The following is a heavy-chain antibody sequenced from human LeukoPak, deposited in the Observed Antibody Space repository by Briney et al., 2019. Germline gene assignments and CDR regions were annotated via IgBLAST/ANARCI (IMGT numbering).Heavy chain of an antibody. D-gene: IGHD7-27*01. CDR1: GYTFTGYY. V-gene: IGHV1-2*06. Sequence: ASVQVSCRASGYTFTGYYMHWVRQAPGQGLEWVGRINPNSGGTNYAQKFQGRVTMTRDTSISTVYMDLSSLRPDDTAVYYCARQISTGEVDYWGQGTLVTVSS. J-gene: IGHJ4*02. CDR2: INPNSGGT. CDR3: ARQISTGEVDY.